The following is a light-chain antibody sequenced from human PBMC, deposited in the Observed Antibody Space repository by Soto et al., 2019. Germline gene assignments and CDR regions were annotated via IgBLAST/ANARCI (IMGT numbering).Light chain of an antibody. CDR2: EVN. CDR1: SIDVGIYDF. V-gene: IGLV2-23*02. J-gene: IGLJ2*01. Sequence: QSALTQPASVSGSPGQSITISCTGTSIDVGIYDFVSWYQQHPGKAPKLLIYEVNKRPSGVFNRFSGSKSGNTASLTISGLQAEDEGDYYCCSYAGSSTQIFGGGTKLTVL. CDR3: CSYAGSSTQI.